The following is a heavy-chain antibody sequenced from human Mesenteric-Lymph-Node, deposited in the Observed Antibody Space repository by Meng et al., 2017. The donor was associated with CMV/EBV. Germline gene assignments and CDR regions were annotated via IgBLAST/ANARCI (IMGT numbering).Heavy chain of an antibody. J-gene: IGHJ5*02. V-gene: IGHV4-4*02. CDR2: IYHSGST. CDR3: ARGEYYYDSSGYLNWFDP. Sequence: VRSSNGWSWVRQPPGKGLEWIGEIYHSGSTNYNPSLKSRVTISVDKSKNQFSLKLSSVTAADTAVYYCARGEYYYDSSGYLNWFDPWGQGTLVTVSS. D-gene: IGHD3-22*01. CDR1: VRSSNG.